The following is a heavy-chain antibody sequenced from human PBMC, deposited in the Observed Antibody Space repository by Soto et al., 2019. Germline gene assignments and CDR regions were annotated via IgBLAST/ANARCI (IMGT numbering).Heavy chain of an antibody. J-gene: IGHJ4*02. V-gene: IGHV1-3*01. CDR1: GRSFTSHF. D-gene: IGHD2-2*01. CDR3: ASAPGGY. Sequence: QGQLVQSGAEVKKPGSSVKISCEASGRSFTSHFMQWVRQAPGQRLEWMGWIHAANGDAKFSQKLQGRVTITRDTSASTAYMELSRLRSEDTAVYYCASAPGGYWGQGTLVTVSS. CDR2: IHAANGDA.